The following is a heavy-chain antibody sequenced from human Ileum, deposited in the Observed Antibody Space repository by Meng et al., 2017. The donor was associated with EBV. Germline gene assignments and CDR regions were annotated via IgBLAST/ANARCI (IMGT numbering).Heavy chain of an antibody. CDR2: ISSTGSTT. CDR1: GFTFSNYY. J-gene: IGHJ4*02. CDR3: VYSSSFH. D-gene: IGHD6-13*01. Sequence: QAALGVAVGCLAQPGASPSLSGAASGFTFSNYYMNWIRQAPGKGLEWVSFISSTGSTTYYADSVKGRFTVSRDNAKNSLFLQMHSLRAEDTAVYYCVYSSSFHWGQGTLVTVSS. V-gene: IGHV3-11*01.